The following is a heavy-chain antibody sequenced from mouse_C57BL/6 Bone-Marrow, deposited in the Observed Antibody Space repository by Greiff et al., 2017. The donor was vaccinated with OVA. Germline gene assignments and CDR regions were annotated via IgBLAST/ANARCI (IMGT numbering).Heavy chain of an antibody. CDR3: ARYNGLDY. Sequence: QVQLKQSGAELARPGASVKLSCKASGYTFSSYGISWVKQSPGQGLVWIGEIYPRSGNTYYNEQFKGQATLTADKSSSTAFMELSSLTSEDSAVYICARYNGLDYWGQGTTLTVSS. J-gene: IGHJ2*01. D-gene: IGHD1-3*01. V-gene: IGHV1-81*01. CDR1: GYTFSSYG. CDR2: IYPRSGNT.